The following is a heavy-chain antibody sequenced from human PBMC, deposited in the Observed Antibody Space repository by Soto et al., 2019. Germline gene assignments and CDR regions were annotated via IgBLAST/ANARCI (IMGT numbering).Heavy chain of an antibody. J-gene: IGHJ4*02. CDR2: ISGSGGST. CDR1: GFTFSSYA. D-gene: IGHD6-13*01. Sequence: EVQLLESGGGLVQPGGSLRLSCAASGFTFSSYAMSWVRQAPGKGLEWVSAISGSGGSTYYADSVKGRFTISRDNSKNMLYLQMNSLRAEDTAVYYCAKDLSSSSWPNHFDYWGQGTLVTVSS. CDR3: AKDLSSSSWPNHFDY. V-gene: IGHV3-23*01.